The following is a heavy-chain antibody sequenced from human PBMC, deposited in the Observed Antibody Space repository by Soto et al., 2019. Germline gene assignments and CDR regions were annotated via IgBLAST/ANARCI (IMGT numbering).Heavy chain of an antibody. D-gene: IGHD5-18*01. CDR2: IYNSGST. CDR1: GGSISSGGYY. V-gene: IGHV4-31*03. J-gene: IGHJ4*02. CDR3: ARSGDSYGPNPLLY. Sequence: QVQLQESGPGLVKPSQTLSLTCTVSGGSISSGGYYWSWIRQHPVKGLEGIGYIYNSGSTYYNPSLKSRVTISVDQSKTHFSVKLSSVTAADTAVYYCARSGDSYGPNPLLYWGQGTLVTVSS.